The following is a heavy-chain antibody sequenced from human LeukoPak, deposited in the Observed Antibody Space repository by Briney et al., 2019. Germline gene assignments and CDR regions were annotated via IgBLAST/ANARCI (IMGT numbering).Heavy chain of an antibody. J-gene: IGHJ3*02. CDR2: SYSDSNT. D-gene: IGHD1-14*01. V-gene: IGHV3-53*01. CDR1: GFTVSNNY. Sequence: GGSLRLSCTASGFTVSNNYMSWVRQAPAKGLEWVSISYSDSNTNYAESVKCRFTISRDTSQNTLSRQMNSLRAEDTAVYYSARKNRDFHASFDMGGGGTGVTV. CDR3: ARKNRDFHASFDM.